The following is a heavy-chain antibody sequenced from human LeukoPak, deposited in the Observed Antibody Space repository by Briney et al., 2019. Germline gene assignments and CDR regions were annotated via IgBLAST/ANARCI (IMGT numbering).Heavy chain of an antibody. Sequence: SQTLSLTCAISGDSVSSNSVTWNWIRQSPSRGLEWLGRTYYRSTWYNDYAVSVRGRITINPDTSKNQFSLQLNSVTPEDTAVYYCARGAVYAFDIWGQGTMVTVSS. V-gene: IGHV6-1*01. CDR1: GDSVSSNSVT. CDR3: ARGAVYAFDI. J-gene: IGHJ3*02. CDR2: TYYRSTWYN.